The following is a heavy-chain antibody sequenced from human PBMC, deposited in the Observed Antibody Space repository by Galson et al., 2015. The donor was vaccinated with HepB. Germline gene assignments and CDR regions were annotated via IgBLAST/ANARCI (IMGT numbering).Heavy chain of an antibody. CDR1: GDSISNDRW. D-gene: IGHD3-10*01. V-gene: IGHV4-4*02. CDR2: AYHSGGT. CDR3: ARAKEGRGYFDY. Sequence: VSGDSISNDRWWSWVRQPPGEGLEWIGEAYHSGGTNYRPSLESRVTISVDKSKNQFSLKLTSVTAADTAVYYCARAKEGRGYFDYWGQGTLVTVSP. J-gene: IGHJ4*02.